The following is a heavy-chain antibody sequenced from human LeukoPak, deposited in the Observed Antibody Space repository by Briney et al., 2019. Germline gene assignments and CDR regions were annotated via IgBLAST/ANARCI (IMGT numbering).Heavy chain of an antibody. CDR3: ARDLREAYSSSWYAYYYYYYMDV. J-gene: IGHJ6*03. CDR2: IYTSGST. V-gene: IGHV4-4*07. CDR1: GGSISSYY. D-gene: IGHD6-13*01. Sequence: SETLSLTCTVSGGSISSYYWSWIRQPAGKGLEWIGRIYTSGSTNYNPSLKSRVTMSVDTSKNQFSLKLSSVTAADTAVYYCARDLREAYSSSWYAYYYYYYMDVWGKGTTVTVSS.